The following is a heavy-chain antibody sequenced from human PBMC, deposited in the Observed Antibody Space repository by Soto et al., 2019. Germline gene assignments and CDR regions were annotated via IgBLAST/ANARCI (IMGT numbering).Heavy chain of an antibody. CDR2: ISGSGGST. Sequence: GGSLRLSCAASGFTFSSYTVSWVRQAPGKGLEWVSAISGSGGSTYYADSVKGRFTISRDNSKNTLYLQMNSLRAEDTAVYYCAKTPDYYDILTGYLDYWGQGTLVTVSS. CDR1: GFTFSSYT. D-gene: IGHD3-9*01. J-gene: IGHJ4*02. CDR3: AKTPDYYDILTGYLDY. V-gene: IGHV3-23*01.